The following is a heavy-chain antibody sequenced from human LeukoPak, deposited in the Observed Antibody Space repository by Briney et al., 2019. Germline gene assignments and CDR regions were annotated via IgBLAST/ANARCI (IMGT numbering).Heavy chain of an antibody. D-gene: IGHD1-14*01. Sequence: PGGSLRLSCAASGFTFSDYYMSWIRQAPGKGLEWVSYISSSGTTIYYTDSVKGRFTISRDNAKNSLYLRMNSLRAEDTAVYYCARDGAPGSPQPFDYWGQGTLVTASS. J-gene: IGHJ4*02. CDR2: ISSSGTTI. V-gene: IGHV3-11*01. CDR1: GFTFSDYY. CDR3: ARDGAPGSPQPFDY.